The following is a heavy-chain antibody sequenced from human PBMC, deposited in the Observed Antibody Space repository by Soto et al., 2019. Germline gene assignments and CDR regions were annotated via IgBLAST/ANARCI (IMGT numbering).Heavy chain of an antibody. CDR1: GFTFSGSG. CDR3: TSATVTTFY. J-gene: IGHJ4*02. Sequence: GGSLRLSCAASGFTFSGSGMHWVRQASGKGLEWVGRIRSKANSYATAYAASVKGRFTISRDDSKNTAYLQMNSLKTEDTAVYYCTSATVTTFYWGQGTLVTVSS. CDR2: IRSKANSYAT. V-gene: IGHV3-73*01. D-gene: IGHD4-17*01.